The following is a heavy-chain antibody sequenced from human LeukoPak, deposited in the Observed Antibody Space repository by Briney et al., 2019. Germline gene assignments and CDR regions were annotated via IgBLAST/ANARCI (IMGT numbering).Heavy chain of an antibody. V-gene: IGHV4-61*02. Sequence: SETLSLTCSVSGGSISSGSHYWSWIRQPAGKGLEWIGRMYISGSTNYNPSLKSRVTISVDTSQKQFSLSLRSVTAADTAVYYCARGRYLTTRGGAAAGFLDYWGQGSLVTVST. D-gene: IGHD6-13*01. CDR3: ARGRYLTTRGGAAAGFLDY. J-gene: IGHJ4*02. CDR1: GGSISSGSHY. CDR2: MYISGST.